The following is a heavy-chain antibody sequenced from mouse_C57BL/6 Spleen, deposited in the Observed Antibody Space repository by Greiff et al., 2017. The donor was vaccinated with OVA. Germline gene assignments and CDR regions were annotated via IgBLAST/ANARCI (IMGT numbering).Heavy chain of an antibody. Sequence: QVQLQQSGPELVKPGASVKISCKASGYAFSSSWMNWVKQRPGKGLEWIGRIYPGDGDTNYNGKFKGKATLTADKSSSTAYMQLSSLTSEDSAVYFGARVGAYYSYYFDDWGQGTTLTVSS. V-gene: IGHV1-82*01. D-gene: IGHD2-10*01. J-gene: IGHJ2*01. CDR3: ARVGAYYSYYFDD. CDR2: IYPGDGDT. CDR1: GYAFSSSW.